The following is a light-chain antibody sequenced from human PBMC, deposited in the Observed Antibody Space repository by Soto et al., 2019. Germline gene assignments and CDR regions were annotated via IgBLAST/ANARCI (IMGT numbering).Light chain of an antibody. J-gene: IGKJ2*01. V-gene: IGKV3-15*01. CDR1: QSISSN. Sequence: EIGMTQSPATLSVSPGERATLSCRARQSISSNLAWYQQKPCQAPRLLIYGASNRATGIPGKFSGSGSGTEFTLTISSLQSDDVAVYYCQQYNNWPPYNFGQGTKLEIK. CDR3: QQYNNWPPYN. CDR2: GAS.